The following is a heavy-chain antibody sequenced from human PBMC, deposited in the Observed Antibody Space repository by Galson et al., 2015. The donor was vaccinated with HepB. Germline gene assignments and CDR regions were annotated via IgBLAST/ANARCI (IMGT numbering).Heavy chain of an antibody. V-gene: IGHV3-23*01. Sequence: SLRLSCAASGFTFSSYAMSWVRQAPGKGLEWVSAISGSGGSTYYADSVKGRFTISRDNSKNTLYLQMNSLRAEDTAVYYCAKGEGYYYDSSGYYYEVYWGQGTLVTVSS. D-gene: IGHD3-22*01. CDR2: ISGSGGST. CDR1: GFTFSSYA. CDR3: AKGEGYYYDSSGYYYEVY. J-gene: IGHJ4*02.